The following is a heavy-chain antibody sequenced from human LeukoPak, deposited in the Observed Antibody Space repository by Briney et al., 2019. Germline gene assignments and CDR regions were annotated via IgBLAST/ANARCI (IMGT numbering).Heavy chain of an antibody. V-gene: IGHV3-11*04. Sequence: GGSLRLSCAASGFTFSDYYMSWIRQAPGKGLEWVSYISSSGSTIYYADSVKGRFTISRDNAKNSPYLQMNSLRAEDTAVYYCARDSDGETTSYDYWGQGTLVTVSS. CDR1: GFTFSDYY. J-gene: IGHJ4*02. CDR3: ARDSDGETTSYDY. D-gene: IGHD1-7*01. CDR2: ISSSGSTI.